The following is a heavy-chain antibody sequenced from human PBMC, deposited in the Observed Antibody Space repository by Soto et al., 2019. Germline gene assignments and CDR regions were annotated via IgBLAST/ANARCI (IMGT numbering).Heavy chain of an antibody. V-gene: IGHV4-39*01. CDR1: GGSLSSSSYY. D-gene: IGHD6-6*01. CDR2: IYYSGST. CDR3: ARTMAAARPSVVGMDV. J-gene: IGHJ6*02. Sequence: PXXTLSLPCTVSGGSLSSSSYYWGWIRQPPGKGLEWIGSIYYSGSTYYNPSLKSRVTISVETSKNQFSLKLSSVTAAETAVYYCARTMAAARPSVVGMDVWGQGTTVTVS.